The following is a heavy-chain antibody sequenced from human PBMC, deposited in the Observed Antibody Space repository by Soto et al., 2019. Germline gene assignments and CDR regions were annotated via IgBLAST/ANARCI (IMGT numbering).Heavy chain of an antibody. V-gene: IGHV4-31*03. D-gene: IGHD3-10*01. J-gene: IGHJ4*02. Sequence: PSETLSLTCTVSGGSISSGGYYWSWIRQHPGKGLEWIGYIYYSGSTYYNPSLKSRVTISVDTSKNQFSLKLSSVTAADTAVYYCARSRHEWFGELLYSSYFDYWGQGTLVTVS. CDR3: ARSRHEWFGELLYSSYFDY. CDR2: IYYSGST. CDR1: GGSISSGGYY.